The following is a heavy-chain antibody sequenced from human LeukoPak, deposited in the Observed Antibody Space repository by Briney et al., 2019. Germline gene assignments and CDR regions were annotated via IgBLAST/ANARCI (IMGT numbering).Heavy chain of an antibody. Sequence: GGSLRLSCAASGFTFSSSGMHWVRQAPGKGLEWVTFIRYDGSYKYYADSVKGRFTVSRDNSNNTLYVQMNSLRPEDTAIFYCARDRSRRDDAFDIWGQGTMVTVSS. CDR3: ARDRSRRDDAFDI. CDR2: IRYDGSYK. J-gene: IGHJ3*02. V-gene: IGHV3-30*02. D-gene: IGHD6-25*01. CDR1: GFTFSSSG.